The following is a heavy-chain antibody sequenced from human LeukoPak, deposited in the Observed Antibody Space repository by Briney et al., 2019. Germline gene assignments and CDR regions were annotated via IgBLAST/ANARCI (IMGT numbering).Heavy chain of an antibody. CDR3: ARARYCSGGSCYAEY. CDR2: IYPGDSDT. Sequence: RGESLKISCKGSGYSFTTYWIGWVRQMPGKGLEWMGIIYPGDSDTRYSPSFQGQVTISADKSISTAYLQWSGLKASDTAMYYCARARYCSGGSCYAEYWGQGTLVTVSS. J-gene: IGHJ4*02. D-gene: IGHD2-15*01. V-gene: IGHV5-51*01. CDR1: GYSFTTYW.